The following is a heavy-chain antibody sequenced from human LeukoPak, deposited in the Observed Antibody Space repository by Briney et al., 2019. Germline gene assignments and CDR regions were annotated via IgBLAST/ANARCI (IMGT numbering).Heavy chain of an antibody. D-gene: IGHD6-19*01. Sequence: ASVKVSCKTSGYTFTSSGITWVRQAPGQGLEWMGWISTYNGYSKYAQNLQGRVTMTADTCTSTAYMELSSLRSDDSAVYYCAKNSSGGYSDYWGQGTLVTVSS. J-gene: IGHJ4*02. CDR2: ISTYNGYS. CDR3: AKNSSGGYSDY. V-gene: IGHV1-18*01. CDR1: GYTFTSSG.